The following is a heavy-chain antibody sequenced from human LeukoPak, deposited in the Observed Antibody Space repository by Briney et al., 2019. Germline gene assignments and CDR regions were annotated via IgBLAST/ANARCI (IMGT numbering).Heavy chain of an antibody. D-gene: IGHD2-21*01. V-gene: IGHV1-18*01. CDR3: ARSSSVTIPGYYFGY. CDR2: ISAYNGNT. J-gene: IGHJ4*02. CDR1: DYTFTSYG. Sequence: ASVKVSCKASDYTFTSYGISWVRQAPGQGLEWMGWISAYNGNTNYAQKFQGRVTVTTDTSTSTAYMELRSLRSDDTAVYYCARSSSVTIPGYYFGYWGQGTLVTVSS.